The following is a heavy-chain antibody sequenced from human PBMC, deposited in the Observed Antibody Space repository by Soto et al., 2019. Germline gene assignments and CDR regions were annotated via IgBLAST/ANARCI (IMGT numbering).Heavy chain of an antibody. CDR3: ARYDYDKSGYSYGMDV. Sequence: ASVKVSCKASGYIFTSYAMHWVRQAPGQGLEWMGWINPGNGNTKYPQNLQGRITISSDTSARTVYMELSSLISDDTAVYYCARYDYDKSGYSYGMDVWGQGTSVTVSS. D-gene: IGHD3-22*01. CDR1: GYIFTSYA. J-gene: IGHJ6*02. CDR2: INPGNGNT. V-gene: IGHV1-3*01.